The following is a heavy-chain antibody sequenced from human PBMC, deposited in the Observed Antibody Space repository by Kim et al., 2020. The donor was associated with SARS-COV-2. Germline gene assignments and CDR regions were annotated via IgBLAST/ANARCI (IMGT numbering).Heavy chain of an antibody. D-gene: IGHD5-18*01. Sequence: SETLSLTCAVYGGSFSGYYWSWIRQPPGKGLEWIGEINHSGSTNYNPSLKSRVTISVDTSKNQFSLKLSSVTAADTAVYYCARGRGRLWGGPALNWFDPWGQGTLVTVSS. CDR1: GGSFSGYY. V-gene: IGHV4-34*01. CDR2: INHSGST. J-gene: IGHJ5*02. CDR3: ARGRGRLWGGPALNWFDP.